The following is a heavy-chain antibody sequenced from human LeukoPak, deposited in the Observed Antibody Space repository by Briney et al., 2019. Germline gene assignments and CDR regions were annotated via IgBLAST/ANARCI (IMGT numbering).Heavy chain of an antibody. D-gene: IGHD3-22*01. J-gene: IGHJ4*02. CDR1: GFTFSSHA. CDR3: AKGQSSRQASSGYYFDY. Sequence: GGSLRLSCAASGFTFSSHAMSWVRQAPGKGLEWVSVISGSGVGTYYADSVKGRFTISRDNSKNTVYLQMSSLRAEDTAVYYCAKGQSSRQASSGYYFDYWGQGTLVTVSS. V-gene: IGHV3-23*01. CDR2: ISGSGVGT.